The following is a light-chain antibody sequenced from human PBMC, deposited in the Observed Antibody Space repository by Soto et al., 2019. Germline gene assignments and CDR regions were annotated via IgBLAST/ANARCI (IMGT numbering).Light chain of an antibody. CDR3: QQSYSTPYT. V-gene: IGKV1-39*01. CDR2: AAS. J-gene: IGKJ2*01. CDR1: QNVHTN. Sequence: DIQMTQSPSSLSASVGDRVTITCRTSQNVHTNLNWYQQNPGKAPKLLIYAASYLQGGVPSRFSGSGSGTDFTLTISSLQPEDFATYYCQQSYSTPYTFGQGAKVDIK.